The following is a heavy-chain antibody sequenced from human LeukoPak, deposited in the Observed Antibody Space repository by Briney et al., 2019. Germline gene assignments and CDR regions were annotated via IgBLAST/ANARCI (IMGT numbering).Heavy chain of an antibody. CDR2: INQDGSIR. J-gene: IGHJ4*02. Sequence: GGSLRLSCAASGLSFSNSWTSWVRQAPGKGLEWLAEINQDGSIRVYVDAVKGRFTISRDNADNSLYLHMNSLRGDDTAVYYCGRDPQNGAIDYWGQGTLVTVSS. CDR1: GLSFSNSW. V-gene: IGHV3-7*01. CDR3: GRDPQNGAIDY. D-gene: IGHD4-17*01.